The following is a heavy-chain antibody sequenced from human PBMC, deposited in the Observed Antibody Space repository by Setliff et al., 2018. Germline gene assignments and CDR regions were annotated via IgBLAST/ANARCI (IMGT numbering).Heavy chain of an antibody. D-gene: IGHD6-19*01. V-gene: IGHV4-4*07. J-gene: IGHJ6*03. Sequence: SEILSLTCTVSGGSISSYYWSWIRQPAGKGLEWIGHIYIGGSANYNPSLKGRVTMSIDTSKNQFSLKLNSVTAADMAVYYCAREQWLDPPGYYYMDVWAKGTTVTVSS. CDR3: AREQWLDPPGYYYMDV. CDR1: GGSISSYY. CDR2: IYIGGSA.